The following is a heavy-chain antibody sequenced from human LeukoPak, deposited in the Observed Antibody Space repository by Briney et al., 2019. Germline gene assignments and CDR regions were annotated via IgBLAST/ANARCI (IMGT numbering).Heavy chain of an antibody. V-gene: IGHV3-30-3*01. J-gene: IGHJ4*02. CDR3: ARAPGYSSGWYSD. D-gene: IGHD6-19*01. CDR1: EFTFRTYA. CDR2: LSYDGSNK. Sequence: GGSLRLSCAASEFTFRTYAMHWVRQAPGKGLEWVAVLSYDGSNKYYADSVKGRFTISRDNSKSTLFLQMNSLRAEDTAVYYCARAPGYSSGWYSDWGQGTLVTVSS.